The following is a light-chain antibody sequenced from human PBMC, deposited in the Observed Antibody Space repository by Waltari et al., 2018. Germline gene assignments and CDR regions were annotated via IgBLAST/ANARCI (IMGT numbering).Light chain of an antibody. CDR3: SSYAGRNGVI. J-gene: IGLJ2*01. V-gene: IGLV2-8*01. CDR2: EVT. CDR1: SRDVGAYAY. Sequence: QSALTQPPSASGSPGPSVTISCTGTSRDVGAYAYVSWYPPHPGKAPKLMLSEVTRRPSGVPDRFSGSKSGNTASLTVSGLQAEDEAVYYCSSYAGRNGVIFGGGTMLTVL.